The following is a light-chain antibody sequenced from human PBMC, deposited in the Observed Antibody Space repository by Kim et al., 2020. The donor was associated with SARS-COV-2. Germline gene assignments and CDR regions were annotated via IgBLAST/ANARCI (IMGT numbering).Light chain of an antibody. J-gene: IGKJ2*01. CDR2: DAS. CDR3: QQYNTDPSYT. CDR1: HDISNH. V-gene: IGKV1-33*01. Sequence: DIQMTQSPSSLSASTGDRVTITCQASHDISNHLNWYQQKPGKAPKLLIYDASKLETGVPSRFSGSGSGTDFTFTISSLQPEDFATYFCQQYNTDPSYTVGQRTKVDIK.